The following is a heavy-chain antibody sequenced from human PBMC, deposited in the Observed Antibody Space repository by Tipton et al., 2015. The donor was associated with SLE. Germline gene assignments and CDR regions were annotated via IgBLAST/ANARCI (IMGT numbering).Heavy chain of an antibody. CDR1: GDSFNLYY. V-gene: IGHV4-59*01. CDR2: IYDSGST. CDR3: ARGLFGGSYDY. J-gene: IGHJ4*02. Sequence: TLSLTCTVSGDSFNLYYWTWIRQPPGKGLEWIAYIYDSGSTSYNPSLKTRVTISVDTPKNQFSLKLTSVSAADTAVYYCARGLFGGSYDYWGQGTLVTVSS. D-gene: IGHD1-26*01.